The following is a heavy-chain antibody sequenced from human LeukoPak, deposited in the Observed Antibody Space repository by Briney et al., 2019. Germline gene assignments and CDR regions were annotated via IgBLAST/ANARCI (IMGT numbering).Heavy chain of an antibody. CDR2: IYYSGST. V-gene: IGHV4-39*07. J-gene: IGHJ5*02. D-gene: IGHD1-26*01. CDR1: GGSISSSSYY. Sequence: SETLSPTCTVSGGSISSSSYYWGWIRQPPGKGLEWIGSIYYSGSTYYNPSLKSRVTISVDTSKNQFSLKLSSVTAADTAVYYCARGAKNWFDPWGQGTLVTVSS. CDR3: ARGAKNWFDP.